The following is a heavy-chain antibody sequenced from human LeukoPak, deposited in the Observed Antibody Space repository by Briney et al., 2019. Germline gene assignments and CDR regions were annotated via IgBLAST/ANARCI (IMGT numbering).Heavy chain of an antibody. Sequence: GGSLRLSCEASGFTFRRFAMSWVRQAPGKGLEWVSSISGSDRTTYYADSVKGRFTISRDNSKNILYLQMNSLRAHDTPLYYCAKDGNYLDSSGYLIPFDYWSLGTLVTVSS. CDR3: AKDGNYLDSSGYLIPFDY. D-gene: IGHD3-22*01. J-gene: IGHJ4*02. CDR1: GFTFRRFA. V-gene: IGHV3-23*01. CDR2: ISGSDRTT.